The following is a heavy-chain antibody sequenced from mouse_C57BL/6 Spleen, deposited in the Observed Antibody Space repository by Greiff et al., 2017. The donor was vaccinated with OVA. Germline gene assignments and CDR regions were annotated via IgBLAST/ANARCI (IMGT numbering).Heavy chain of an antibody. J-gene: IGHJ1*03. D-gene: IGHD2-5*01. CDR2: IDPSDSYT. V-gene: IGHV1-59*01. CDR3: ARKDSNYRYWYFDV. CDR1: GYTFTSYW. Sequence: VQLQQPGAELVRPGTSVKLSCKASGYTFTSYWMHWVKQRPGQGLEWIGVIDPSDSYTNYNQKFKGKATLTVDTSSSTAYMQLSSLRSEDSAVYYCARKDSNYRYWYFDVWGTGTTVTVSS.